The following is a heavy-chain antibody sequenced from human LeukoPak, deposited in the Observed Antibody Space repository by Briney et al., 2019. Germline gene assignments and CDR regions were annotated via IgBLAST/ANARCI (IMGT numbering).Heavy chain of an antibody. D-gene: IGHD4-17*01. CDR3: ARAHGDYDAFDI. CDR2: IIPILGIA. J-gene: IGHJ3*02. Sequence: SVKVSCKASGGTFSSYAISWVRQAPGQGLEWMGRIIPILGIANYAQKFQGRVTITADKSTSTAYMELSSLRSEDTAVYYCARAHGDYDAFDIWGQGTMVTVSS. V-gene: IGHV1-69*04. CDR1: GGTFSSYA.